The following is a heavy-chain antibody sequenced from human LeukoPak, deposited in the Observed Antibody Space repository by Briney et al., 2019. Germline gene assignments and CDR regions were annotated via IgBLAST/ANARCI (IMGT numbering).Heavy chain of an antibody. Sequence: GGSLRLSCVASGFTFSNAWMSWVRQAPGKGLEWVGRIKSKTDGGTTDYAAPVKGRFSISRDDSKNTLYLQMNSLKTEDTAVYYCTTDQWFGEENYYYYMDVWGKGTTITISS. V-gene: IGHV3-15*01. CDR1: GFTFSNAW. J-gene: IGHJ6*03. D-gene: IGHD3-10*01. CDR2: IKSKTDGGTT. CDR3: TTDQWFGEENYYYYMDV.